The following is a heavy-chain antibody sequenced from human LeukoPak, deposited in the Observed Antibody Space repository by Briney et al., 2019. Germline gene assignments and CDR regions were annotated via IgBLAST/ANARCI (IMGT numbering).Heavy chain of an antibody. CDR2: LLYRGTT. CDR1: GGSLSSSSYY. Sequence: ASETLSLTCTVSGGSLSSSSYYWGWIRQPPGKGLEWIGSLLYRGTTYYNQSLKGRVTISVDTSKTQFSLKLSSVTAADTAVYYYARRYYYDTSDSPYFDYWGQGTLVTVSS. D-gene: IGHD3-22*01. J-gene: IGHJ4*02. CDR3: ARRYYYDTSDSPYFDY. V-gene: IGHV4-39*07.